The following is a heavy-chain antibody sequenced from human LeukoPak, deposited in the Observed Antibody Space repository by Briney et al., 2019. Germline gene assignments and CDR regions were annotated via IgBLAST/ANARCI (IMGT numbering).Heavy chain of an antibody. D-gene: IGHD3-10*01. CDR1: GFTFSDYY. Sequence: GGSLRLSCAASGFTFSDYYMSWIRQAPGKGLEWVAVISYDGSNKYYADSVKGRFTISRDNSKNTLYLQMNSLRAEDTAVYYCAKELVRPRAGKGPTFDYWGQGTLVTVSS. V-gene: IGHV3-30*18. CDR2: ISYDGSNK. CDR3: AKELVRPRAGKGPTFDY. J-gene: IGHJ4*02.